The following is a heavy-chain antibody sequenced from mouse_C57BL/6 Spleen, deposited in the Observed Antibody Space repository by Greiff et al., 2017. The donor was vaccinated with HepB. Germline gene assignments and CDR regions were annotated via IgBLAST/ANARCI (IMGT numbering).Heavy chain of an antibody. CDR1: GFTFSSYA. Sequence: EVQLMESGEGLVKPGGSLKLSCAASGFTFSSYAMSWVRQTPEKRLEWVAYISSGGDYIYYADTVKGRFTISRDNARNTLYLQMSSLKSEDTAMYYCTRESDYYGSSPWYFDVWGTGTTVTVSS. D-gene: IGHD1-1*01. CDR2: ISSGGDYI. V-gene: IGHV5-9-1*02. CDR3: TRESDYYGSSPWYFDV. J-gene: IGHJ1*03.